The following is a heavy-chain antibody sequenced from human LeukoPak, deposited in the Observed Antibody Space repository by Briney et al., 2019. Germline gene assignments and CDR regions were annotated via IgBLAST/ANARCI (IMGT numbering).Heavy chain of an antibody. CDR2: INPNSGGT. V-gene: IGHV1-2*02. J-gene: IGHJ6*03. Sequence: ASVKVSCKASGYTFTGYYMHWVRQAPGQGLEWMGWINPNSGGTNYAQKFQGRVTMTRDTSISTAYMELSRLRSDDTAVYYCARVLPAAQPFPRNYYYYYMDVWGQGAPVTVSS. D-gene: IGHD6-6*01. CDR1: GYTFTGYY. CDR3: ARVLPAAQPFPRNYYYYYMDV.